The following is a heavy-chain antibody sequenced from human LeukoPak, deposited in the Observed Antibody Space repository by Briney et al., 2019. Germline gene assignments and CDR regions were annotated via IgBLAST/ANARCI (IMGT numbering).Heavy chain of an antibody. V-gene: IGHV4-39*02. CDR2: IYYSGST. CDR3: ARDKAVAFDY. J-gene: IGHJ4*02. D-gene: IGHD2-15*01. CDR1: GGSISSSSYY. Sequence: SETLSLTCTVSGGSISSSSYYWGWIRQPPGKGLEWIGSIYYSGSTYYNPSLKSRVTISVDTSKNQFSLKLSSVTAADTAVYYCARDKAVAFDYWGQGTLVTVSS.